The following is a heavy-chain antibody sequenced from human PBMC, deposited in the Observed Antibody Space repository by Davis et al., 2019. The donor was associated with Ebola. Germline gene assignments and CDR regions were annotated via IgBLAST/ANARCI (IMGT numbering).Heavy chain of an antibody. CDR1: GFTFSSYA. V-gene: IGHV3-23*01. CDR3: ATGRYGMDV. Sequence: GESLKISCAASGFTFSSYAMSWVRQAPGKGLEWVSAISGSGGSTYYADSVKGRFTISRDNSKNTLYLQMNSLRAEDTAVYYCATGRYGMDVWGQGTTVTVSS. CDR2: ISGSGGST. J-gene: IGHJ6*02.